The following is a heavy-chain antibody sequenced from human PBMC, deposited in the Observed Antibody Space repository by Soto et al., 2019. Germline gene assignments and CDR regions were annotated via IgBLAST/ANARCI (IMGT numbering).Heavy chain of an antibody. D-gene: IGHD6-13*01. CDR3: VRRPRSSSWYYVFDY. V-gene: IGHV4-30-4*01. CDR1: GGSISSGDYY. CDR2: IYYSGST. Sequence: QVQLQESGPGLVKPSQTLSLTCTVSGGSISSGDYYWSWIRQPPGKGLEWIGYIYYSGSTYYNPSLKSRVTISVDTSKNQFSLKLSSVTAADTAVYYCVRRPRSSSWYYVFDYWGQGTLVTVSS. J-gene: IGHJ4*02.